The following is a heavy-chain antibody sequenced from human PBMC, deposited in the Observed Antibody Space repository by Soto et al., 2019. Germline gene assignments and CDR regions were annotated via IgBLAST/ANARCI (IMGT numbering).Heavy chain of an antibody. CDR2: IYPGDSDT. V-gene: IGHV5-51*01. D-gene: IGHD4-17*01. Sequence: ESQRISCKVSGYSFTSYWIGWVRQMPGKGLEWMGIIYPGDSDTRYSPSFQGQVTISADKSISTAYLQWSSLKASDTAMYYCARFVVTTSIFDYWGQGTLVTVSS. CDR1: GYSFTSYW. J-gene: IGHJ4*02. CDR3: ARFVVTTSIFDY.